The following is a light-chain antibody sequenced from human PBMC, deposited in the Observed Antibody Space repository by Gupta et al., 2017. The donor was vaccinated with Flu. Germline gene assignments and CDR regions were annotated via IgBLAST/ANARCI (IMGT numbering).Light chain of an antibody. CDR3: QQYGRAPQT. J-gene: IGKJ1*01. V-gene: IGKV3-20*01. CDR2: DSS. CDR1: QIVRSDY. Sequence: GPLSVSPGERATLSGRASQIVRSDYLAWYQQKPGQAPRLLIYDSSKRATGIPDRFSGGGSGTDFTLTISRLEPEDFAVYYCQQYGRAPQTFGPGTKVEIK.